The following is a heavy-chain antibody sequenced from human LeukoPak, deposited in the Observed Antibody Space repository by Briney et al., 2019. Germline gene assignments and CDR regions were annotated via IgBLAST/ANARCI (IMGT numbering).Heavy chain of an antibody. CDR1: GGSFSGYY. CDR3: ARGRVTMVRGVKYNWFDP. Sequence: PSETLSLTCAVYGGSFSGYYWSWIRQPPGKGLEWIGEINHSGSTNYNPSLKSRVTISVDTSKNQFSLQLNSVTPEDTAVYYCARGRVTMVRGVKYNWFDPWGQGTLVTVSS. J-gene: IGHJ5*02. V-gene: IGHV4-34*01. D-gene: IGHD3-10*01. CDR2: INHSGST.